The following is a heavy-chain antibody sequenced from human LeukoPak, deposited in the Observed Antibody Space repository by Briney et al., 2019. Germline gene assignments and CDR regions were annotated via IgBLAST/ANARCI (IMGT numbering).Heavy chain of an antibody. D-gene: IGHD6-19*01. J-gene: IGHJ4*02. V-gene: IGHV4-39*07. CDR2: IYYSGST. Sequence: SETLSLTCTVSGGSISSSSYYWGWIRQPPGKGLEWIGSIYYSGSTYYNPSLKSRVTISVDTSKNQFSLKLNSVTASDTAAYYCARDRGYSSGWYSGYFDYWGQGTLVTVSS. CDR1: GGSISSSSYY. CDR3: ARDRGYSSGWYSGYFDY.